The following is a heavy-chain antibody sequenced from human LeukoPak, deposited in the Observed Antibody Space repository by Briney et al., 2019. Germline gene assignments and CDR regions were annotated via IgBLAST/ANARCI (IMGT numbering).Heavy chain of an antibody. V-gene: IGHV3-66*04. Sequence: GGSLRLSCAASGFTVSSNYMSWVRQAPGKGLEWVSVIYSGGNTFYADSVKGRFTISRDNSKNTLYLQMNSLRAEDTAVYYCASHNWFDPWGQGTLVTVSS. CDR3: ASHNWFDP. J-gene: IGHJ5*02. CDR1: GFTVSSNY. CDR2: IYSGGNT.